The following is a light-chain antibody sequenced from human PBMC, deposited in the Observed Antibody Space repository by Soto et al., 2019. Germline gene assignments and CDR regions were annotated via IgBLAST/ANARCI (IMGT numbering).Light chain of an antibody. J-gene: IGKJ1*01. V-gene: IGKV1-5*01. Sequence: DIQITQSPFTLSASVGDRVTITCRASQSINARLAWHQQKPGKAPKVLIYDASNLESGVPSRFSGSGSGREFTLTISSXQPDDFATYYCQQYNSYPWTFGQGTKVDIK. CDR3: QQYNSYPWT. CDR2: DAS. CDR1: QSINAR.